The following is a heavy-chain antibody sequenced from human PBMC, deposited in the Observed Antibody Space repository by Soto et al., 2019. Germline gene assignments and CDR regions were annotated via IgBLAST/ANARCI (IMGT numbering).Heavy chain of an antibody. V-gene: IGHV2-26*01. Sequence: QVTLKESGPVLVKPTETLTLTCTVSGFSLNNARMGVSWIRQPPGKALEWLAHIFSNDEKFYSTSLKSRLTISKDTSKSQVVLTMTNMDPVDTGTYSCARITFRSHSNWFDPWGQGTLVTVSS. CDR3: ARITFRSHSNWFDP. CDR1: GFSLNNARMG. D-gene: IGHD3-16*01. J-gene: IGHJ5*02. CDR2: IFSNDEK.